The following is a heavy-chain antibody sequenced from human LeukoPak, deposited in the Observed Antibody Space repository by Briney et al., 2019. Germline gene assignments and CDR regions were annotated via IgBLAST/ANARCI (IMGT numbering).Heavy chain of an antibody. CDR3: ARDSWVDY. J-gene: IGHJ4*02. CDR1: GFTFSSYW. V-gene: IGHV3-21*01. CDR2: ISSSSTYI. Sequence: GGSLRLSCAASGFTFSSYWMNWVRQAPGKGLEWVSSISSSSTYINYADSVKGRFTISRDDAKNSLNLQMNSLRAEDTAVYYCARDSWVDYWGQGTLVTVSS. D-gene: IGHD3-16*01.